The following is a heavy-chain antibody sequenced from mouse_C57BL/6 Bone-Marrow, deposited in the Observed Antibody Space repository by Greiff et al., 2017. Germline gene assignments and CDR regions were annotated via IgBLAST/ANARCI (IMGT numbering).Heavy chain of an antibody. D-gene: IGHD1-1*01. J-gene: IGHJ1*03. V-gene: IGHV5-6*01. CDR3: AGDYGSRNWYFDV. CDR1: GFTFSSYG. Sequence: EVKLVESGGDLVKPGGSLKLSCAASGFTFSSYGMSWVRQTPDKRLEWVATISSGGSYTYYPDSVKGRFTISRDNAKNTLYLQMSSLKSEDTAMYYCAGDYGSRNWYFDVWGTGTTVTVSS. CDR2: ISSGGSYT.